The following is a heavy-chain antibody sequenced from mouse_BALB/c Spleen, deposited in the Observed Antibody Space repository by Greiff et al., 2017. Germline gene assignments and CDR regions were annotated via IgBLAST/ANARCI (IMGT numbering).Heavy chain of an antibody. V-gene: IGHV1S135*01. CDR1: GYSFTSYY. CDR3: ARDEYDWTFAY. CDR2: IDPFNGGT. D-gene: IGHD2-4*01. J-gene: IGHJ3*01. Sequence: VQLKESGPELMKPGASVKISCKASGYSFTSYYMHWVKQSHGKSLEWIGYIDPFNGGTSYNQKFKGKATLTVDKSSSTAYMHLSSLTSEDSAVYYGARDEYDWTFAYWGQGTLVTVSA.